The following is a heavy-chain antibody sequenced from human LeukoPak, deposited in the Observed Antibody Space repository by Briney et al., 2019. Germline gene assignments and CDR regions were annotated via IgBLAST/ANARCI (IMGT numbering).Heavy chain of an antibody. D-gene: IGHD3-9*01. J-gene: IGHJ6*04. CDR2: ISGSGGNT. Sequence: GGSLRLSCAASGFTFNSYAMSWVRQAPGKGLEWVSAISGSGGNTYYADSVKGRFTISRGNSKNTLYLQMNSLRAEDTAVYYCAKSDDILTGYPYGMDVWGKGTTVTVSS. CDR3: AKSDDILTGYPYGMDV. CDR1: GFTFNSYA. V-gene: IGHV3-23*01.